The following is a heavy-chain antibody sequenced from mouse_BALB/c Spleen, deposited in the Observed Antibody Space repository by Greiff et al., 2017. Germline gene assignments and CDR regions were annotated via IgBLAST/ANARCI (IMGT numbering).Heavy chain of an antibody. D-gene: IGHD5-1*01. CDR2: IWGGGST. Sequence: VKVVESGPGLVAPSQSLSITCTVSGFSLSRYSVHWVRQPPGKGLEWLGMIWGGGSTDYNSALKSRLSISKDNSKSQVFLKMNSLQTDDTAMYYCARRTYPDGGFAYWGQGTLVTVSA. CDR1: GFSLSRYS. V-gene: IGHV2-6-4*01. J-gene: IGHJ3*01. CDR3: ARRTYPDGGFAY.